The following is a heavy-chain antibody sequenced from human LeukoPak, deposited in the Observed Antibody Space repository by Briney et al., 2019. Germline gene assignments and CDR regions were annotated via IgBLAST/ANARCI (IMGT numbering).Heavy chain of an antibody. D-gene: IGHD1-14*01. CDR3: ATGQGHGMDV. V-gene: IGHV3-74*01. Sequence: PGGSLRLSCAASGFTFSSYWMHWARHAPGKGLVWVSRINSDGSSTSYADSAKGRFTISRDNAKNTLYLQMNSLRAEETAVYYCATGQGHGMDVWGQGTTVTVSS. J-gene: IGHJ6*02. CDR2: INSDGSST. CDR1: GFTFSSYW.